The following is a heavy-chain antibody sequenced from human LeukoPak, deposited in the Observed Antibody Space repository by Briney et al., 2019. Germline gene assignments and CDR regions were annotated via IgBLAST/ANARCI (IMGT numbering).Heavy chain of an antibody. CDR2: IYYSGST. J-gene: IGHJ4*02. CDR3: ARGYGSGSPSGRLFDY. CDR1: GGPISSGGYY. Sequence: PSETLSLTCTFSGGPISSGGYYWSWIRQHPGKGLEWIGYIYYSGSTYYNPSLKSRVTISVDTSKNQFSLKLSSVTAADTAVYYCARGYGSGSPSGRLFDYWGQGTLVTVSS. D-gene: IGHD3-10*01. V-gene: IGHV4-31*03.